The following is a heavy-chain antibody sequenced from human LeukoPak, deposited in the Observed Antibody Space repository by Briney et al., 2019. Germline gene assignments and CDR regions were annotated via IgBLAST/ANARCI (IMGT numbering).Heavy chain of an antibody. CDR3: ARGKATNWFDP. V-gene: IGHV4-34*01. CDR1: GGSFSGYY. CDR2: INHSGST. Sequence: SETLSLTCAVYGGSFSGYYWSWIRQPPGKGLEWIGEINHSGSTNYNPSLTSRVTISVDTSKNQFSLKLSSVTAADTAVYYCARGKATNWFDPWGQGTLVTVSS. J-gene: IGHJ5*02.